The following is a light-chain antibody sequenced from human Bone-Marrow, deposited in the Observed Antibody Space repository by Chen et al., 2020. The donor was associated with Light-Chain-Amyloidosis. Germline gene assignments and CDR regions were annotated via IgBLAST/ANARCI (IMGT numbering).Light chain of an antibody. CDR2: EVT. CDR1: SSDVGGDYH. V-gene: IGLV2-14*01. Sequence: QSALTQPASVSGSPGQSITISCTGTSSDVGGDYHGSWYQQHPDKAPKLMIYEVTNRPALVPDRFSGSKSDNTASLTISGLQTEDEADYFCSSYTITNTLVFGSGTRVTVL. J-gene: IGLJ1*01. CDR3: SSYTITNTLV.